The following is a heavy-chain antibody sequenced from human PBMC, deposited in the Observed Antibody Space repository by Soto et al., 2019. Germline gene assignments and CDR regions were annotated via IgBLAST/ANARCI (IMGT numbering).Heavy chain of an antibody. D-gene: IGHD6-19*01. CDR2: IYWDDDK. J-gene: IGHJ4*02. Sequence: QITLKESGPTLVKPTQTLTLTCTFSGFSLSTSGVGVGWIRQPPGKALEWLALIYWDDDKRYSPSLKSRLTITKDTSKNQVVLTMTNMDPVDTATYYWAHLKNLVAGFDYWGQGTLVTVSS. V-gene: IGHV2-5*02. CDR3: AHLKNLVAGFDY. CDR1: GFSLSTSGVG.